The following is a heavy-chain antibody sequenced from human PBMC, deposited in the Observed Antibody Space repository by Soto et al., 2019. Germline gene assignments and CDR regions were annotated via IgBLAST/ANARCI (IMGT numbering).Heavy chain of an antibody. D-gene: IGHD3-10*01. J-gene: IGHJ6*02. CDR1: GFTFSSYW. V-gene: IGHV3-74*01. CDR2: INSDGSST. Sequence: GGSLRLSCAASGFTFSSYWMHWVRQAPGKGLVWVSRINSDGSSTSYADSVKGRFTISRDNAKNTLYLQMNSLRAEDTAVYYCARDLTYYYGSGRSYSYGMDVWGQGTTVTVSS. CDR3: ARDLTYYYGSGRSYSYGMDV.